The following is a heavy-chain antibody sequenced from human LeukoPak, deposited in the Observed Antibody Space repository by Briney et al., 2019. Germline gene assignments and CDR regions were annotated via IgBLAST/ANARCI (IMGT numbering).Heavy chain of an antibody. J-gene: IGHJ2*01. D-gene: IGHD2-15*01. CDR3: ARGSDCSGGSCYSYWYFDL. Sequence: GGSLRLSCAASAFTFSSYWMHWVRQAPGKGLVWVSRINSDGSSTSYADSVKGRFTISGDNAKNTLYLQMNSLRAEDTAMYYCARGSDCSGGSCYSYWYFDLWGRGTLVTVSS. CDR1: AFTFSSYW. CDR2: INSDGSST. V-gene: IGHV3-74*01.